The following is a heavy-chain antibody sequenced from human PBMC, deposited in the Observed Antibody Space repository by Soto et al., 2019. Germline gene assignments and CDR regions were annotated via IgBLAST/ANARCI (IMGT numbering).Heavy chain of an antibody. CDR2: INHSGST. CDR1: GGSFSGYY. Sequence: SETLSLTCAVYGGSFSGYYWSWIRQPPGKGLEWIGEINHSGSTNYNPSLKSRVTISVDTSKNQFSLKLSSVTAADTAVYYCARVAPRSNYVEGWWFDPWGQGTLVTVSS. D-gene: IGHD4-4*01. V-gene: IGHV4-34*01. CDR3: ARVAPRSNYVEGWWFDP. J-gene: IGHJ5*02.